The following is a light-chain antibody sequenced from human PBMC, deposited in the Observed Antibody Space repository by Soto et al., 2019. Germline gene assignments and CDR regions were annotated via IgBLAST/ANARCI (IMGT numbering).Light chain of an antibody. CDR2: DVS. J-gene: IGLJ1*01. V-gene: IGLV2-11*01. CDR3: CSYAGSYTFV. CDR1: SSDVGGYNY. Sequence: QSALTQPRSVSGSPGQSVTISCTGTSSDVGGYNYVSWYQQHPGKAPKLMIYDVSKRPSGVPDRFSGSKSCNTASLTISGLQAEDEADYYCCSYAGSYTFVFGTETKLTVL.